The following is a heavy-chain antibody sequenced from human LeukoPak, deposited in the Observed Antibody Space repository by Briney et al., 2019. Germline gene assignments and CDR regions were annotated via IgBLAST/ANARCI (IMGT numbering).Heavy chain of an antibody. D-gene: IGHD3-3*01. Sequence: KPSETLSLTCTVSGGSISSYYWSWIRQPPGRGLEWIGYIYTRGTTTYNPSLKSRVIISVDTSKNQFPLKLSSVTAADAAVYYCARHGGYDFWRGGGFDPWGQGTLVTVSS. V-gene: IGHV4-4*09. CDR3: ARHGGYDFWRGGGFDP. J-gene: IGHJ5*02. CDR1: GGSISSYY. CDR2: IYTRGTT.